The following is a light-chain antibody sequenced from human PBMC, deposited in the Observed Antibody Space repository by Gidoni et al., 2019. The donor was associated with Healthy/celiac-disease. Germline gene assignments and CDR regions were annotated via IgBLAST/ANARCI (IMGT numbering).Light chain of an antibody. CDR1: QSVLYSSNNKNY. J-gene: IGKJ1*01. Sequence: DIVMTQSPDSLAVSLGERATINCKSSQSVLYSSNNKNYLAWYQQKPGQPPKLLIYWASTRESGVHDLFSGSGSGTDFTLTISSLQAKDVAVYYCQQYYRTPWTFGQGTKVEIK. CDR2: WAS. V-gene: IGKV4-1*01. CDR3: QQYYRTPWT.